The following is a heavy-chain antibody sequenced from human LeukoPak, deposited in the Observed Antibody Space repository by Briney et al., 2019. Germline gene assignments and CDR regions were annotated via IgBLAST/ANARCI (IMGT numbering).Heavy chain of an antibody. J-gene: IGHJ4*02. CDR3: AKDRYYYDSSGYSSCFDY. V-gene: IGHV3-23*01. Sequence: GGSLRLSCAASGFAFSRYSMNWVRQAPGKGLEWVSAISGSGGSTYYADSVKGRFTISRDNSKNTLYLQMNSLRAEDTAVYYCAKDRYYYDSSGYSSCFDYWGQGTLATVSS. D-gene: IGHD3-22*01. CDR2: ISGSGGST. CDR1: GFAFSRYS.